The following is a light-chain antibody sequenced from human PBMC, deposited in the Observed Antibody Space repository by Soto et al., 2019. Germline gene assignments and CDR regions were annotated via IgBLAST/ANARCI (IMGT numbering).Light chain of an antibody. CDR2: ENN. CDR3: GTWDSSLSAVV. J-gene: IGLJ1*01. CDR1: SSNIGNNY. Sequence: QSVLTQPPSVSAAPGQKVTISCSGSSSNIGNNYVSWYQQLPGTAPKLLIYENNKRPSGIPDRFSGSKSGTSATLGITGLQTGDEADYYCGTWDSSLSAVVFGTGTNLTVL. V-gene: IGLV1-51*02.